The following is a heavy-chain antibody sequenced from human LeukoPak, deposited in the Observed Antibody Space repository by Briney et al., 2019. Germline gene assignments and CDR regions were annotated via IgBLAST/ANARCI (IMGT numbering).Heavy chain of an antibody. CDR3: ARVTEVFDP. CDR1: GGSISSGGDY. D-gene: IGHD1-14*01. CDR2: IYYSGST. J-gene: IGHJ5*02. V-gene: IGHV4-31*03. Sequence: SETLSLTCTVSGGSISSGGDYWGWIRQHRGKGLEWIGYIYYSGSTYYDPSLKSRVTISVDTSKNQFSLKLSSVTAADTAVYYCARVTEVFDPWGQGTLVTVSS.